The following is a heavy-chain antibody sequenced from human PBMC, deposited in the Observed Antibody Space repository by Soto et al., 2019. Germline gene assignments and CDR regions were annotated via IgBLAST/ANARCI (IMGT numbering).Heavy chain of an antibody. D-gene: IGHD5-12*01. V-gene: IGHV1-2*04. CDR2: INPNSGVT. CDR3: ARESGGATATLDYYYFYMDV. Sequence: TCTVSGDSFNDYYLHWVRQAPGQGLEWMGWINPNSGVTKYAQKFQGWVTMTRDTSIRTVYMELSRLRSDDTAVYYCARESGGATATLDYYYFYMDVWGKGTTVTVSS. CDR1: GDSFNDYY. J-gene: IGHJ6*03.